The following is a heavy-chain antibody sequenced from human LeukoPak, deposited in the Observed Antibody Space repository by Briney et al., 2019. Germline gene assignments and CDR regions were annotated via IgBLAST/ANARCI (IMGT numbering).Heavy chain of an antibody. Sequence: GSLRLPCAASGFTFSSYDMTWFRQAPGRERDWFSYISYISDSGTTIYYADSVKGRFTISRDDAKNSVYLQMNSLRDEDTAVYYCATDGTPLRVGEVFFDNWGQGTLVTVSS. CDR2: ISDSGTTI. CDR3: ATDGTPLRVGEVFFDN. J-gene: IGHJ4*02. CDR1: GFTFSSYD. D-gene: IGHD3-10*01. V-gene: IGHV3-48*03.